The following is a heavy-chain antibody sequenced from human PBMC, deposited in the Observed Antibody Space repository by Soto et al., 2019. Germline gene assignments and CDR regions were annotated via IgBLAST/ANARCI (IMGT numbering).Heavy chain of an antibody. J-gene: IGHJ3*01. CDR2: MYNTERT. Sequence: QVQLQESGPGLVKSSQTLSLTCTVSGGVIYMGGFQWTWIRQRPGKGLEWIGYMYNTERTYYNPSLQSRVTISAGTSKKQFSLRMTSVTAADTAVYFCARDGPAQGTEGFDVWGQGTTVTVSS. V-gene: IGHV4-31*03. CDR1: GGVIYMGGFQ. CDR3: ARDGPAQGTEGFDV.